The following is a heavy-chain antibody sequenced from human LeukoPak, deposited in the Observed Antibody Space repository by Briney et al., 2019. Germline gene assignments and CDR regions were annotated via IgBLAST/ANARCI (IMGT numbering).Heavy chain of an antibody. CDR3: AKDGGDIVVVPAAMPGRYSRSSPMYNFDY. V-gene: IGHV3-23*01. J-gene: IGHJ4*02. Sequence: HPGGSLRLSRAASGFTFSNYAVSWVRQAPGKGLEWVSGISGSGGSTYYADSVKGRFTISRDNSKNTLYLQMNSLRAEDTAIYYCAKDGGDIVVVPAAMPGRYSRSSPMYNFDYWGQGTQVTVSS. CDR1: GFTFSNYA. CDR2: ISGSGGST. D-gene: IGHD2-2*01.